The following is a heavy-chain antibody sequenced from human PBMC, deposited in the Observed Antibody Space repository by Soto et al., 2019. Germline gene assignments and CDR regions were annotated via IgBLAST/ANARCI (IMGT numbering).Heavy chain of an antibody. CDR1: GFTFDDYG. CDR3: VRAGSVIYFYYYMDV. J-gene: IGHJ6*03. Sequence: GGSLRLSCAASGFTFDDYGMSWVRQVPGKGLEWVSGINWNGGSTAYADSVKGRFTISRDKAKNSLYLQMNSLRVEDTALYHCVRAGSVIYFYYYMDVWGKGTTVTVSS. CDR2: INWNGGST. V-gene: IGHV3-20*01.